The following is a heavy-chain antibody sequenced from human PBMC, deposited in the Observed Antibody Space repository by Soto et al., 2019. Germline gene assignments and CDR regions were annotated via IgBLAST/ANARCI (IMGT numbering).Heavy chain of an antibody. V-gene: IGHV4-39*02. CDR3: MGYCTTISCYSGDLGDY. J-gene: IGHJ4*02. D-gene: IGHD2-8*01. CDR2: ISYTRTT. Sequence: QLHLQESGPGLVKYSETLSLACSVSGASISSSSYYWAWIRQSPGKGLEWIGSISYTRTTYYNPSLRSRVTISVDTSMNHFSLRLSSVTAADTAVYYCMGYCTTISCYSGDLGDYWGQGTLVSVSS. CDR1: GASISSSSYY.